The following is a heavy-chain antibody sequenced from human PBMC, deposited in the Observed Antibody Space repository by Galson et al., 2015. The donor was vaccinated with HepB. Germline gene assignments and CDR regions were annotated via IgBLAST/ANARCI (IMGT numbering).Heavy chain of an antibody. CDR1: GGTFSSYA. CDR3: ARGVVVAASNNWFDP. V-gene: IGHV1-69*04. CDR2: IIPILGIA. D-gene: IGHD2-15*01. Sequence: SVKVSCKASGGTFSSYAISWVRQAPGQGLEWMGRIIPILGIANYAQKFQGRVTITADKSTSTAYMELSSLRSEDTAVYYCARGVVVAASNNWFDPWGQGTLVTVSS. J-gene: IGHJ5*02.